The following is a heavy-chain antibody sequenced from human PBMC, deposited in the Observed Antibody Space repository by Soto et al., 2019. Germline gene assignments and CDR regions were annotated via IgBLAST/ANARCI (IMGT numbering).Heavy chain of an antibody. D-gene: IGHD3-22*01. Sequence: HPGGSLRLSCAASGFTFSSYGMHWVRQAPGKGLEWVAVIWYDGSNKYYADSVKGRFTISRDNSKNTLYLQMNSLRAEDTAVYYCARDLDYYDSSGSHNFDYWGQGTLVTVSS. CDR3: ARDLDYYDSSGSHNFDY. CDR2: IWYDGSNK. CDR1: GFTFSSYG. J-gene: IGHJ4*02. V-gene: IGHV3-33*01.